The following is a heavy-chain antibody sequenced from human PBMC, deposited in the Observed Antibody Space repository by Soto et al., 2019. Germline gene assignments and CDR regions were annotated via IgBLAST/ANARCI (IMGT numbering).Heavy chain of an antibody. CDR2: IYYTGRT. D-gene: IGHD2-2*01. V-gene: IGHV4-59*02. CDR3: ARATFHCISTNCYLDYFDY. Sequence: SETLSLTCTVSGGSVGTDYWSWIRQPPGKGLEWIGYIYYTGRTNYNPSLKSRVTISVDTSKNQFSLKLSSVTAADTTVYYCARATFHCISTNCYLDYFDYWGQGALVTVSS. CDR1: GGSVGTDY. J-gene: IGHJ4*02.